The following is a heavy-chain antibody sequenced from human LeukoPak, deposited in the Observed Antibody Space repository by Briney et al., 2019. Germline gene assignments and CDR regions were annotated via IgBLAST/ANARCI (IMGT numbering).Heavy chain of an antibody. J-gene: IGHJ6*03. CDR3: ASGSIAVVGVITGNYYMDV. V-gene: IGHV4-34*01. CDR1: GGSFSDYS. CDR2: ISHSGGT. Sequence: SETLSLTCAVHGGSFSDYSWSWIRQPPGKGLEWIGEISHSGGTNYNPSLKSRVTTSVDTSNNQFSLKLKSVTAADTAVYYCASGSIAVVGVITGNYYMDVWGNGTTVTVSS. D-gene: IGHD3-3*01.